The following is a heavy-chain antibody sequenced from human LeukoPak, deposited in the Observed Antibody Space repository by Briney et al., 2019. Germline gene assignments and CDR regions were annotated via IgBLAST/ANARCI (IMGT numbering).Heavy chain of an antibody. CDR3: ARRHKVGAGDALDI. V-gene: IGHV4-59*08. Sequence: SETLSLTCTVSGGSINNYWTWIRQPPGKGLEWIGYVYYSGSTNYNPSLKSRVTIPVDTSKNQFSLKLNSVTAADTAVYYCARRHKVGAGDALDIWGQGTMVTVSS. CDR1: GGSINNY. J-gene: IGHJ3*02. D-gene: IGHD3-10*01. CDR2: VYYSGST.